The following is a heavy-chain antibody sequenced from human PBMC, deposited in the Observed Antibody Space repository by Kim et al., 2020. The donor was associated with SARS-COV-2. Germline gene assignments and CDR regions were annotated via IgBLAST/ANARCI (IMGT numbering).Heavy chain of an antibody. CDR1: GFTFSSYA. D-gene: IGHD2-15*01. CDR3: AKDLRYCSGGSCYFGAAFDI. Sequence: GGSLRLSCAASGFTFSSYAMSWVRQAPGKGLEWVSAISGSGDSTYYADSVKGRFTISRDNSKNTLYLQMNILRAEDTAAYYCAKDLRYCSGGSCYFGAAFDIWGQGTMVTVSS. J-gene: IGHJ3*02. CDR2: ISGSGDST. V-gene: IGHV3-23*01.